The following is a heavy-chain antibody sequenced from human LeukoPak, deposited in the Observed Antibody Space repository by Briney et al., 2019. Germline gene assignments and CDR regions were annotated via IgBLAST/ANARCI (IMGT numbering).Heavy chain of an antibody. D-gene: IGHD2-15*01. CDR1: GFTVSTNF. J-gene: IGHJ4*02. CDR2: IYSGGST. Sequence: GGSLRLSCAASGFTVSTNFLTWVRQAPEEWLEWVSFIYSGGSTYYADSVKGRFTISRDNSKNTLYLQMNSLRAEDTAVYYWARYCSGGSCYDWGQGTLVTVSS. CDR3: ARYCSGGSCYD. V-gene: IGHV3-66*01.